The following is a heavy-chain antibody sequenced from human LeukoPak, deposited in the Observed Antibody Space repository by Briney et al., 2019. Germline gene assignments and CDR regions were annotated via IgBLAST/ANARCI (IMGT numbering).Heavy chain of an antibody. D-gene: IGHD5-18*01. CDR1: DLPLVGKS. J-gene: IGHJ4*02. CDR2: ISSSSSYI. Sequence: GGPLKLSFQPSDLPLVGKSLNWFPQAPGKGLNWVSSISSSSSYIYYADSVKGRFTISRDNAKNSLYLQMNSLRAEDTAVYYCARDHTAGDFDYWGQGTLVTVSS. CDR3: ARDHTAGDFDY. V-gene: IGHV3-21*01.